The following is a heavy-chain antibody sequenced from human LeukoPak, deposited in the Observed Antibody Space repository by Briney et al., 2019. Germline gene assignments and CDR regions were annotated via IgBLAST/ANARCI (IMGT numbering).Heavy chain of an antibody. CDR2: IYYTGNT. CDR1: GDSVSSPSHH. V-gene: IGHV4-39*02. CDR3: TREFTSTSGD. Sequence: SETLSLTCTVSGDSVSSPSHHWAWIRQPPGKGLEWIASIYYTGNTYYNPSLKSRLSISIDASKNYFPLKLSSVTAADTAVYFCTREFTSTSGDWGQGTLVTVSS. D-gene: IGHD1-1*01. J-gene: IGHJ4*02.